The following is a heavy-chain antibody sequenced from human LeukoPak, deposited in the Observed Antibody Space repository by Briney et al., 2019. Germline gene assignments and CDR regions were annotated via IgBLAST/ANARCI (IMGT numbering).Heavy chain of an antibody. CDR1: GYTFTGYY. CDR2: INPNSGGT. V-gene: IGHV1-2*02. Sequence: ASVKVSCKASGYTFTGYYMHWVRQAPGQGLEWMGWINPNSGGTNYAQKFQGRVTMTRDTSISTAYMELSRLRSDDTAVFYCAREGLDRVGFDYWGQGTLVTVSS. D-gene: IGHD3-22*01. CDR3: AREGLDRVGFDY. J-gene: IGHJ4*02.